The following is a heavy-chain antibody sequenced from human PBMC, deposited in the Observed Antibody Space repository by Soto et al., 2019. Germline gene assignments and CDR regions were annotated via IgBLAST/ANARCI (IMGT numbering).Heavy chain of an antibody. V-gene: IGHV3-20*04. J-gene: IGHJ6*02. Sequence: GGSLRLSCAASGFTFSDYYMSWIRQAPGKGLEWVSLITWNGANTYYADSVKGRFTISRDGTTKSVSLQMTSLKREDTGLYYCVRETLRYGSALVVWGPETSVTVSS. CDR1: GFTFSDYY. CDR2: ITWNGANT. CDR3: VRETLRYGSALVV. D-gene: IGHD3-16*01.